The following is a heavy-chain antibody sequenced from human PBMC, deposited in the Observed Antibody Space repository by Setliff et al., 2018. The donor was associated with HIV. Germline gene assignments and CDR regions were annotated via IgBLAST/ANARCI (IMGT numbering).Heavy chain of an antibody. J-gene: IGHJ6*03. D-gene: IGHD6-19*01. CDR3: AKGVAGLQYYYYYMDV. CDR2: ITHSGSA. V-gene: IGHV4-34*01. CDR1: GGSFSGYY. Sequence: KPSETLSLTCAVYGGSFSGYYWTWIRQPPGKGLEWIGEITHSGSANYNPSLETRVTISVDTSKSQFSLKLSSVTAADTAVYYCAKGVAGLQYYYYYMDVWGKGTTVTVSS.